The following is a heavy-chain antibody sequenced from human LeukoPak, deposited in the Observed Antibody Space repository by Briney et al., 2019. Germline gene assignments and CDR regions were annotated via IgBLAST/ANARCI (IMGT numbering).Heavy chain of an antibody. CDR1: GITFSDYW. CDR2: IKHDGSEI. CDR3: ATEYCTDKGNFDL. V-gene: IGHV3-7*02. J-gene: IGHJ2*01. Sequence: GGSLRLSCAASGITFSDYWMSWVRQAPGRGLEWVANIKHDGSEIYYLDSVKGRFTISRDNAKASLYLQMYGLRVDDSAVYYCATEYCTDKGNFDLWGRGTLVTVSS. D-gene: IGHD2/OR15-2a*01.